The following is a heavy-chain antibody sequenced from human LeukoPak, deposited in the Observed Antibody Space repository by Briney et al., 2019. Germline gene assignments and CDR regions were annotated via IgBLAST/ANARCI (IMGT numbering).Heavy chain of an antibody. D-gene: IGHD3-10*01. CDR2: INTYTGNP. V-gene: IGHV7-4-1*02. CDR3: ARSDYYGSGSYSTY. Sequence: ASVKVSCKASGYTFTSYAINWVRQAPGQGLEWLGWINTYTGNPTYAQGFTGRFVFSLDTSVSTAYLQISSLKAEDTAVYYCARSDYYGSGSYSTYWGQGTPVTVSS. CDR1: GYTFTSYA. J-gene: IGHJ4*02.